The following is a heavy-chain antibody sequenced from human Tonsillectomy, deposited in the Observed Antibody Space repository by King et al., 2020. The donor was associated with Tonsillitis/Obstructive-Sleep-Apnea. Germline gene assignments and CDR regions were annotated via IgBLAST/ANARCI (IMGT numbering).Heavy chain of an antibody. CDR3: TGALDDYGENIPYGMDV. J-gene: IGHJ6*02. V-gene: IGHV4-34*01. D-gene: IGHD4-17*01. CDR1: GGSFSGYY. Sequence: VQLQQWGAGLLKPSETLSLTCAVYGGSFSGYYWSWIRQPPGKGLEWIGEINHSGSTNYNPSLKSRVTISVDTSKKQFSLKLSSVTAADTAVYYCTGALDDYGENIPYGMDVWGQGTTVTVSS. CDR2: INHSGST.